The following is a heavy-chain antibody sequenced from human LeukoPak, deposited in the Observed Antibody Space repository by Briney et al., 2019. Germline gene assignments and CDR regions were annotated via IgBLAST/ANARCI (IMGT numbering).Heavy chain of an antibody. CDR2: ISTYNGNT. V-gene: IGHV1-18*01. CDR3: ARQGGSSSATAGVY. J-gene: IGHJ4*02. D-gene: IGHD6-6*01. Sequence: GASVKVSCKASGHIYATYGINWVRQAPGQGLEWMGWISTYNGNTNYAQKLQGRITMTTDTSTSTAYMELRSLTSDDTAVYYCARQGGSSSATAGVYWGQGTLVTVSS. CDR1: GHIYATYG.